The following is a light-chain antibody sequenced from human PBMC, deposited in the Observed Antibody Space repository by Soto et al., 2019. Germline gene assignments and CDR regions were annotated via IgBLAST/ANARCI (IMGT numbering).Light chain of an antibody. J-gene: IGLJ2*01. V-gene: IGLV2-8*01. CDR2: GVT. Sequence: QSVLAQPPSASGSPGQSVTISCTGSGSDIGAYKFVSWYQQHPGKAPKLMIFGVTERPSGVPDRFSGSSSGDERYLTISSLQSEDEADYYCQTWGTGIVVFGGGTKLTVL. CDR1: GSDIGAYKF. CDR3: QTWGTGIVV.